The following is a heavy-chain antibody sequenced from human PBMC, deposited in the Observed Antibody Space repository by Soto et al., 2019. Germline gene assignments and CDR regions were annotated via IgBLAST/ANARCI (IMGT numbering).Heavy chain of an antibody. Sequence: QVRLQESGPGLVKPSQTLSLTCSVSGASISSGGYCWSWIRQHPEKGLEWIGYIDNSGSAYYNPSLRSRVSISGDTSKGLFSLQLNSVTAADTAVYYCARDMTVVRGGTPYYYYGMDVWGPGTTVTVSS. D-gene: IGHD3-10*01. CDR1: GASISSGGYC. J-gene: IGHJ6*02. CDR3: ARDMTVVRGGTPYYYYGMDV. CDR2: IDNSGSA. V-gene: IGHV4-31*03.